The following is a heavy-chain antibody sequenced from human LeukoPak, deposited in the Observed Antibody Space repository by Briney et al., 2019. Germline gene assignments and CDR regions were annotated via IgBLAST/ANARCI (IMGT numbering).Heavy chain of an antibody. J-gene: IGHJ4*02. D-gene: IGHD5/OR15-5a*01. Sequence: GESLKISCKGSGYSFTNYWIGWVRQMPGKGLEWMGIIYPGDSDTIYSPSFQGLVTISADKSISTAYLHWSSLKASDTAMYYCARQDIVSMDRSFDYWGQGTLVTVSS. CDR3: ARQDIVSMDRSFDY. V-gene: IGHV5-51*01. CDR1: GYSFTNYW. CDR2: IYPGDSDT.